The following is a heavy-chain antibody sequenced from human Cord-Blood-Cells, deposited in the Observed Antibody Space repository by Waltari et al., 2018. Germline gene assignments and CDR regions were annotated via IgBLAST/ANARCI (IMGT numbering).Heavy chain of an antibody. CDR2: MNPNSGNT. CDR3: AREYSSSSRGYYYGMDV. J-gene: IGHJ6*02. V-gene: IGHV1-8*01. CDR1: GYTFTSYD. Sequence: QVQLVQSGAEVKKPGASVKVSCKASGYTFTSYDINWARQATGQGLEWMGWMNPNSGNTGYAQKFQGRVTMTRNTSISTAYMELSSLRSEDTAVYYCAREYSSSSRGYYYGMDVWGQGTTVTVSS. D-gene: IGHD6-6*01.